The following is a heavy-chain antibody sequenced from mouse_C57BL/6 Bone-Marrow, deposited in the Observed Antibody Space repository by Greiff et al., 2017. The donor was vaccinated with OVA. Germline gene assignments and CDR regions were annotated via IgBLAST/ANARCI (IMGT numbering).Heavy chain of an antibody. D-gene: IGHD1-3*01. CDR3: ARAGLNSFDY. V-gene: IGHV5-16*01. CDR2: INYDGSST. CDR1: GFTFSDYY. J-gene: IGHJ2*01. Sequence: EVQRVESEGGLVQPGSSMKLSCTASGFTFSDYYMAWVRQVPEKGLEWVANINYDGSSTYYLDSLKSRFIISRDNAKNILYLQMSSLKSEDTATYYCARAGLNSFDYWGQGTTLTVSS.